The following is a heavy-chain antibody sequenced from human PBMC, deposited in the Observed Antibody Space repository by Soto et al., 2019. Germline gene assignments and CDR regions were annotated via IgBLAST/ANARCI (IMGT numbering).Heavy chain of an antibody. Sequence: QVQLVQSGAEVKKPGSSVKVYCKASGGTFSSYAISWVRQAPGQGLEWMGGIIPIFGTANYAQKFKVRVRITADESTITAYMELSSLRSEDTARYYCAREYHPWDAFDIWGQGTMVTVSS. D-gene: IGHD2-2*01. V-gene: IGHV1-69*01. CDR2: IIPIFGTA. CDR3: AREYHPWDAFDI. J-gene: IGHJ3*02. CDR1: GGTFSSYA.